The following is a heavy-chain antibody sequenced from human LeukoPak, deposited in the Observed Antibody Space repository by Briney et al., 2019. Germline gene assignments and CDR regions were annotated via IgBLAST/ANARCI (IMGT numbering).Heavy chain of an antibody. Sequence: ASVTVSCKASGYTFINYDINWVRQAPGQGLEWMGWMNPNNGHTGYAQKFQGRVTMTRSTSTSTAYMELSSLTSDDTAVYYCVAAWFCDYSNCHLRTGFDPWGQGTLVTVSS. CDR3: VAAWFCDYSNCHLRTGFDP. V-gene: IGHV1-8*01. D-gene: IGHD3-10*01. CDR2: MNPNNGHT. CDR1: GYTFINYD. J-gene: IGHJ5*02.